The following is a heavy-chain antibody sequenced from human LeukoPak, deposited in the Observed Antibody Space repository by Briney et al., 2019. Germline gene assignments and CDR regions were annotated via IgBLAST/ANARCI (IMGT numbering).Heavy chain of an antibody. CDR2: VYYSGDT. Sequence: SETLSLTCSVSGVSITSYYWTWIRQPPGKGLEWIWYVYYSGDTFYNPSLKSRVSMSVDTSKNHFSLDLWSVTAADTAVYYCAKLWDDFGDSSAWFDPWGQGTLVTVSS. J-gene: IGHJ5*02. D-gene: IGHD4-17*01. CDR1: GVSITSYY. V-gene: IGHV4-59*08. CDR3: AKLWDDFGDSSAWFDP.